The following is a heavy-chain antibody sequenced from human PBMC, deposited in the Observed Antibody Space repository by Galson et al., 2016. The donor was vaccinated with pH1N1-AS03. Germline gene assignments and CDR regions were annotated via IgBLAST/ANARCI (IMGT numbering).Heavy chain of an antibody. CDR1: GGSFGNYA. J-gene: IGHJ4*02. Sequence: SVKVSCKASGGSFGNYAINWVRQAPGQGLEWMGGIITVLVRANYPQKFQGRVTITADKSPATVYMELKGLRFEDTAIYYCAPMGFGALVGDYWGQGTLVTVSS. V-gene: IGHV1-69*10. CDR3: APMGFGALVGDY. CDR2: IITVLVRA. D-gene: IGHD1-26*01.